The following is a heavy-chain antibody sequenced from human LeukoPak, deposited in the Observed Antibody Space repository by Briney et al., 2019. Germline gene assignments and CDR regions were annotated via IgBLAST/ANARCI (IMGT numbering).Heavy chain of an antibody. CDR3: ARSSEADYGNGMDV. CDR2: ISYDGSNK. Sequence: HPGRSLRLSCAASGFTFSSYAMHWVRQAPGKGLEWVAVISYDGSNKYYADSVRGRFTISRDNSKNTLYLQMNSLRAEDTAVYYCARSSEADYGNGMDVWGQGTTVTVSS. CDR1: GFTFSSYA. D-gene: IGHD4-17*01. J-gene: IGHJ6*02. V-gene: IGHV3-30-3*01.